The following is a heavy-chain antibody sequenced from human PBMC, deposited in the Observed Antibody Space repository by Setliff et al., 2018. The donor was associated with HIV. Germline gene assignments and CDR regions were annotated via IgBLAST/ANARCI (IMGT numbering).Heavy chain of an antibody. CDR1: GGSISSYY. D-gene: IGHD3-10*01. CDR3: AGEVRGAQLYYFDC. J-gene: IGHJ4*02. Sequence: SETLSLTCTVSGGSISSYYWNWIRQHPGKGLEWIGYIYYSGSTFYNPSLKGRVTISADTSKNQLSLKLSSLTAADTAVYYCAGEVRGAQLYYFDCWGQGALVTVSS. V-gene: IGHV4-59*01. CDR2: IYYSGST.